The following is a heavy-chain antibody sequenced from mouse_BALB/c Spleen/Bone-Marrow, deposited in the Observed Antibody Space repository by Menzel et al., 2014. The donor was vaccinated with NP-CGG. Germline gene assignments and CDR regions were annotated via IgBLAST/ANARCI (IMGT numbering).Heavy chain of an antibody. J-gene: IGHJ3*01. CDR2: IYPGNVKT. D-gene: IGHD2-4*01. V-gene: IGHV1S56*01. CDR3: AREGGMITTGLPY. Sequence: VQLVESGPELVKPGASVRISCKASGYTFTSYYIHWVKQRPGQGLEWIGWIYPGNVKTNYNEQLKGKATLTADKSSSTAYMQLSSLTSEDSAVYFCAREGGMITTGLPYWGQGTLVTVSA. CDR1: GYTFTSYY.